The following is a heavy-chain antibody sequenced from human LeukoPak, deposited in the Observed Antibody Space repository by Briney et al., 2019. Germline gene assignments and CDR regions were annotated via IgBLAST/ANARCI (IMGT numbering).Heavy chain of an antibody. D-gene: IGHD4-17*01. J-gene: IGHJ4*02. V-gene: IGHV3-48*03. CDR2: IGSSGSTI. Sequence: PGGSLRLSCSASGFTFSNYEMNWVRQAPGKGLEWVSYIGSSGSTIYYAGSLKGRFTISRDNAKNSLYLQMNSLRAEDTAVYYCARGATVSDYWGQGTLVTVSS. CDR3: ARGATVSDY. CDR1: GFTFSNYE.